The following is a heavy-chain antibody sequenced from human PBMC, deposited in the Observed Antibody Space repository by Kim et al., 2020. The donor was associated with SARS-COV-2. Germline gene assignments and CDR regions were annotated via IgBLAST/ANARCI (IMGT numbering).Heavy chain of an antibody. V-gene: IGHV1-8*01. J-gene: IGHJ4*02. D-gene: IGHD5-12*01. CDR3: ARGHGYNSKVDY. Sequence: GYAQKFQGRVTMTRNTSISTAYMELSSLRSEDTAVYYCARGHGYNSKVDYWGQGTLVTVSS.